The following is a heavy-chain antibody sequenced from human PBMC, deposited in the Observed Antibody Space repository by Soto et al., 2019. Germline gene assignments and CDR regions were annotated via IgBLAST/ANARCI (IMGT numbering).Heavy chain of an antibody. CDR3: ARGWATVNWLDX. J-gene: IGHJ5*02. D-gene: IGHD4-4*01. CDR1: GGSFSGCY. Sequence: SETLSLTCAVYGGSFSGCYWSWIRQPPGKGLEWILEINHSGSTNYKPSLKSRVTISVDTYKNQFSLKLSSVTAAETAVYYCARGWATVNWLDXWGQGTLVNVS. CDR2: INHSGST. V-gene: IGHV4-34*01.